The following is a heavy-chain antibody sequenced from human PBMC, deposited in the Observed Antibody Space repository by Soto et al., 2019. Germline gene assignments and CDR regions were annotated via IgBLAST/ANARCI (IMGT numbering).Heavy chain of an antibody. J-gene: IGHJ4*02. CDR1: GGTFSSYA. Sequence: QVQLVQSGAEVKKPGSSVKVSCKASGGTFSSYAISWVRQAPGQWLEWMGGIIGLFGTTNYAQKFEGRITITAEEITSTAYMELSSLRSDDTAVYYCARGQYYYHSGLDYWGQGTLVTVSP. V-gene: IGHV1-69*01. CDR2: IIGLFGTT. CDR3: ARGQYYYHSGLDY. D-gene: IGHD3-22*01.